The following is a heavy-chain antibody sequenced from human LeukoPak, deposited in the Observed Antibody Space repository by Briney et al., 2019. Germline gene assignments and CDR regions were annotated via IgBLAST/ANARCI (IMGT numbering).Heavy chain of an antibody. CDR3: ARGPGTIFGVVIIGMVWFDP. J-gene: IGHJ5*02. Sequence: SETLSLTCAVYGGSFSGYYWSWIRQPPGKGLEWIGEINHSGSTNYNPSLKSRVTISVDTSKNQFSLKLRSVPAADTAVYYCARGPGTIFGVVIIGMVWFDPWGQGTLVTVSS. D-gene: IGHD3-3*01. CDR1: GGSFSGYY. CDR2: INHSGST. V-gene: IGHV4-34*01.